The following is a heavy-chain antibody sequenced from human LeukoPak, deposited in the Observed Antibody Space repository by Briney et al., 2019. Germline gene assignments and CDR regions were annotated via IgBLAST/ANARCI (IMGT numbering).Heavy chain of an antibody. CDR1: GDSISSYY. J-gene: IGHJ6*02. CDR3: ARASVYGMDV. V-gene: IGHV4-59*01. CDR2: IYYSGST. Sequence: PSETLSLTCTVSGDSISSYYWSWIRQPPGKGLEWIGYIYYSGSTNYNPSLKSRVTISVDTSKNQFSLKLSSVTAADTAVYYCARASVYGMDVWGQGTTVTVSS.